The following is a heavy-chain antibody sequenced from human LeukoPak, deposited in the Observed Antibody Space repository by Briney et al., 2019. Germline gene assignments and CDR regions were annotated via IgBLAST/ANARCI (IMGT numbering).Heavy chain of an antibody. J-gene: IGHJ3*02. CDR1: GFTFSSYA. CDR3: ARDPRGYCSGGSCSSDAFDI. V-gene: IGHV3-23*01. D-gene: IGHD2-15*01. Sequence: GRSLRLSCAASGFTFSSYAMHWVRQAPGKGLEWVSAISGSGGSTYYADSVKGRFTVSRDNSKNTLYLQMNSLRAEDTAVYYCARDPRGYCSGGSCSSDAFDIWGQGTMVTVSS. CDR2: ISGSGGST.